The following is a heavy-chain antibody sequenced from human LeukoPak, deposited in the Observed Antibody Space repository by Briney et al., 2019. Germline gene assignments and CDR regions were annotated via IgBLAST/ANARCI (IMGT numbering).Heavy chain of an antibody. J-gene: IGHJ2*01. CDR1: GFSFGGYA. D-gene: IGHD2-21*02. CDR2: ISWNSGDI. CDR3: VKSGGYATAIRYFDL. V-gene: IGHV3-9*01. Sequence: GGSLRLSCAASGFSFGGYALHWVRQAPGKGLEWVASISWNSGDIDHADSVKGRFTISRDNAKNSLYLQMDSLRTEDTALYYCVKSGGYATAIRYFDLWGRGTLVTVSS.